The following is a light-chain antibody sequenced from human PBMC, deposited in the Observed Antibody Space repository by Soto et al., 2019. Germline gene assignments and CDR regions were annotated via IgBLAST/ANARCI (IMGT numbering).Light chain of an antibody. CDR1: SRDVGGSNY. J-gene: IGLJ1*01. CDR2: EVS. CDR3: SSYTSSNTLEV. V-gene: IGLV2-14*01. Sequence: QSALIQPASVSGSPGQSITISCTGTSRDVGGSNYVSWYQHHPHRAPKLLIYEVSYGPSGVSSRFSGSKSGNTASLTISGLQAEDDADYYCSSYTSSNTLEVFGVGTKVTVL.